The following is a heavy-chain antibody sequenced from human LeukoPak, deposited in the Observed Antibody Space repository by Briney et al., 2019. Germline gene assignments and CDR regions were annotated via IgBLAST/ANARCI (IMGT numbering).Heavy chain of an antibody. J-gene: IGHJ6*02. CDR2: IKPDGSEE. CDR1: GFTFNSYW. CDR3: ARDRLQDAMDV. V-gene: IGHV3-7*01. Sequence: GGSLRLSCAASGFTFNSYWMSWVRQAPGKGLEWVANIKPDGSEEYYADSVKGRFTISRDNSKNTLYLQLNSLRAEDTAVYYCARDRLQDAMDVWGQGTTVTVSS.